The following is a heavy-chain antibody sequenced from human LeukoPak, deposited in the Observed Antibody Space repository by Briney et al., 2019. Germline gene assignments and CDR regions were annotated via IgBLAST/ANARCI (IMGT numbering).Heavy chain of an antibody. CDR3: AKDQKLLLGGDFDY. D-gene: IGHD3-22*01. Sequence: QPGGSLRLSCAASGFTFSSYEMNWVRQAPGKGLEWVSYISSSGSTIYYADSVKGRFTISRDNAKNSLYLQMNSLRAEDTAVYYCAKDQKLLLGGDFDYWGQGTLVTVSS. V-gene: IGHV3-48*03. J-gene: IGHJ4*02. CDR2: ISSSGSTI. CDR1: GFTFSSYE.